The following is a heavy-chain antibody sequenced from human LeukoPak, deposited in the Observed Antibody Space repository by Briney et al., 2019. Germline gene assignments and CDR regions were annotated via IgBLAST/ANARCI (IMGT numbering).Heavy chain of an antibody. D-gene: IGHD3/OR15-3a*01. J-gene: IGHJ3*02. CDR1: GYTFTSYY. V-gene: IGHV1-46*01. Sequence: ASVKVSCKASGYTFTSYYMHWVRQAPGQGLEWMGIINPSGDSTSYAQKSQGRVTMTRDTSTSTVYMELSSLRSEDTAMYYCARFRTGRAFDIWGQGTMVTVSS. CDR2: INPSGDST. CDR3: ARFRTGRAFDI.